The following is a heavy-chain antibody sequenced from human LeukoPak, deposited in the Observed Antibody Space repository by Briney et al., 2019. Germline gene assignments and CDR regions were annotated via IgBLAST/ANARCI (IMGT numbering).Heavy chain of an antibody. V-gene: IGHV7-4-1*02. CDR3: ARDFLSDAQLVLRGWFDP. CDR1: GYTFTSYA. D-gene: IGHD6-6*01. J-gene: IGHJ5*02. Sequence: ASVKVSCKASGYTFTSYAMNWVRQAPGQGLEWMGWINTNTGNPTYAQGFTGRFVFSLDTSVSTAYLQISSLKAEDTAVYYCARDFLSDAQLVLRGWFDPWGQGTLVTVSS. CDR2: INTNTGNP.